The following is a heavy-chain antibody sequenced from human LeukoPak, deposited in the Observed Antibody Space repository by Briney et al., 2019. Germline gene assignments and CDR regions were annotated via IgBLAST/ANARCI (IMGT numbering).Heavy chain of an antibody. CDR2: TYSGGST. D-gene: IGHD5-18*01. CDR1: GFTVSSNY. J-gene: IGHJ4*02. Sequence: RGGSLRLSCAASGFTVSSNYMSWVRQAPGKGLEWVSVTYSGGSTYYADSVKGRFTISRDNSKNTLYLQMNSLRAEDTAVYYCATKRGYNYGLDYWGQGTLVTVSS. CDR3: ATKRGYNYGLDY. V-gene: IGHV3-53*01.